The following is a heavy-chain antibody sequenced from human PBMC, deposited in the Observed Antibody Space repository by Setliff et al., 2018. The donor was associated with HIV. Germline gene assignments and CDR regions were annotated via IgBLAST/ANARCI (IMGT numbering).Heavy chain of an antibody. Sequence: GGSLRLSCAASGFIFSSYAMTWVRQAPGKGLEWVSTIRGSGIGDTTHYADFVKGRFTIYRDNSKNTVYLQMNSLRAEDMAIYYCAREDSSWYGSLDYWGQGTPVTVSS. CDR3: AREDSSWYGSLDY. CDR1: GFIFSSYA. D-gene: IGHD6-13*01. J-gene: IGHJ4*02. CDR2: IRGSGIGDTT. V-gene: IGHV3-23*01.